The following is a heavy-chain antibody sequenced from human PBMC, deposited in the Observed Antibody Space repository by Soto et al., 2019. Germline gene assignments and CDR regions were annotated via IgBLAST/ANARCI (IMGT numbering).Heavy chain of an antibody. J-gene: IGHJ4*02. Sequence: SETLSLTCAVYGGSFSGYYWSWIRQPPGKGLEWIGEINHSGSTNYNPSLKSRVTISVDTSKNQFSLKLSSVTAADTAVYYCARRSAVRYLYYFDYWGQGTLVTVSS. D-gene: IGHD3-16*01. V-gene: IGHV4-34*01. CDR1: GGSFSGYY. CDR2: INHSGST. CDR3: ARRSAVRYLYYFDY.